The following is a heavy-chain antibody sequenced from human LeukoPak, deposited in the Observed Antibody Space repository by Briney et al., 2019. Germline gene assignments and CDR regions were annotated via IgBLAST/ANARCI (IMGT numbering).Heavy chain of an antibody. J-gene: IGHJ4*02. V-gene: IGHV4-59*01. CDR2: IYHSGDT. CDR3: ARTKDTAMVG. Sequence: SETLSLTCTVSGASISDYYWSWIRQPPGKGLEWIGYIYHSGDTNYNPSPKSRVTISLDTSKSQFSLKLSSVTAADTAVYYCARTKDTAMVGWGQGTLVTVSS. CDR1: GASISDYY. D-gene: IGHD5-18*01.